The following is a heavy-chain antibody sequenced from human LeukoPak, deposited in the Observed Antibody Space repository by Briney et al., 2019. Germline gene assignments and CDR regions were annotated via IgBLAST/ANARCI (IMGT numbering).Heavy chain of an antibody. CDR2: IDTSGST. CDR3: ARLIWEYYDSSGYPDY. CDR1: SGSFSGYY. D-gene: IGHD3-22*01. V-gene: IGHV4-59*10. Sequence: SETLSLTCAVYSGSFSGYYCSWIRQPAGKGLEWIGRIDTSGSTNYNPSPKSRVTISVDTSKNQFSLKLSSVTAADTAVYYCARLIWEYYDSSGYPDYWGQGTLVTVSS. J-gene: IGHJ4*02.